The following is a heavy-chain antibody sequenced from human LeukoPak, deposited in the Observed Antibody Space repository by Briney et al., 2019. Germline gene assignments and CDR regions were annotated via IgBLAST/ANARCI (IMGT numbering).Heavy chain of an antibody. Sequence: GGSLRLSCAASGFTFSSYGMHWVRQAPGKGLKWVAFIRYDGSNKYYADSVKGRFTISRDNSKNTLYLQMNSLRAEDTAVYYCASNDYGDALEYFQHWGQGTLVTVSS. J-gene: IGHJ1*01. CDR1: GFTFSSYG. V-gene: IGHV3-30*02. CDR2: IRYDGSNK. D-gene: IGHD4-17*01. CDR3: ASNDYGDALEYFQH.